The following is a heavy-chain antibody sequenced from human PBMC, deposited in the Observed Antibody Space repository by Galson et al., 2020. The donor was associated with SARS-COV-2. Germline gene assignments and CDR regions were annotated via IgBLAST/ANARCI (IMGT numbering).Heavy chain of an antibody. D-gene: IGHD6-25*01. CDR2: IYSSGTT. J-gene: IGHJ4*02. Sequence: SETLSLTCTVSGGSISSYYWSWIRQPPGKGLEYIGYIYSSGTTHYNPSLKSRVTISVDTSKNQFSLKLSSVTAADTAVYYCARGLLGGAADYWGQGTLVTVSS. V-gene: IGHV4-59*12. CDR1: GGSISSYY. CDR3: ARGLLGGAADY.